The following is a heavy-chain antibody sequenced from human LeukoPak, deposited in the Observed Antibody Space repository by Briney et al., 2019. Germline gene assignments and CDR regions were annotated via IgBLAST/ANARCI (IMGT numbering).Heavy chain of an antibody. CDR3: ARVATASFDQ. Sequence: GESLKISCRGSGYSFTTYWIAWVRQLPGNGLEWMGIIYPGDSDTRHSPSFQGQVTISVAKSISTVYLQWSSLQASDTAMYYCARVATASFDQWGQGTLVTVSS. V-gene: IGHV5-51*01. J-gene: IGHJ4*02. D-gene: IGHD2-15*01. CDR1: GYSFTTYW. CDR2: IYPGDSDT.